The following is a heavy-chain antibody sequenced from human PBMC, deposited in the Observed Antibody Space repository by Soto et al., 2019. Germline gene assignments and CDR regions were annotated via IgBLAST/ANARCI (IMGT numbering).Heavy chain of an antibody. V-gene: IGHV4-30-2*01. D-gene: IGHD6-13*01. CDR1: GASISSGGYS. CDR3: ARVDSSSWIYFDY. Sequence: SETLSLTCTVSGASISSGGYSWSWIRQPPGKGLEWIGYIYHSGSTYYNPSLKSRVTISVDRSKNQFSLKLSSVTAADTAVYYCARVDSSSWIYFDYWGQGTLVTVSS. CDR2: IYHSGST. J-gene: IGHJ4*02.